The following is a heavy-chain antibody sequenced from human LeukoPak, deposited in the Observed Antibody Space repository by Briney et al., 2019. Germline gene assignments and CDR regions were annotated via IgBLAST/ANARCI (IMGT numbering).Heavy chain of an antibody. J-gene: IGHJ4*02. CDR2: ISAYNGNT. V-gene: IGHV1-18*01. Sequence: ASVKVSCKASGYTFTSYGISWVRQAPEQGLEWMGWISAYNGNTNYAQKLQGRVTMTTDTSTSTAYMELRSLRSDDTAVYYCAREGVRYFDWHNKGGDYYFDYWGQGTLVTVSS. CDR1: GYTFTSYG. D-gene: IGHD3-9*01. CDR3: AREGVRYFDWHNKGGDYYFDY.